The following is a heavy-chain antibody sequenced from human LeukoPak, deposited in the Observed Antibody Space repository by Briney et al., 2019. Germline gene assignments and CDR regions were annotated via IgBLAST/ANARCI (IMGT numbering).Heavy chain of an antibody. CDR1: GFTFGDYA. V-gene: IGHV3-49*03. CDR2: IRSRPFGGTT. CDR3: SRAGLSEGYSYGSHFDY. J-gene: IGHJ4*02. D-gene: IGHD5-18*01. Sequence: GGSLRLSCKTSGFTFGDYAMSWFRLTPGKGLEWVSYIRSRPFGGTTEYAASVKDRFTISRDDSKSVAYLLMNSLKTEDTAVYFCSRAGLSEGYSYGSHFDYWGQGTLVTVSS.